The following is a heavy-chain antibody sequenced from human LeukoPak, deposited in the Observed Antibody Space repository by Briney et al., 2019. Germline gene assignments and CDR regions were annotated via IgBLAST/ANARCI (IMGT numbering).Heavy chain of an antibody. Sequence: GVSLRLSCAASGVTFSRYSMSWVRQAPGRGLEWVSYISSSSGTINYADSVKGRFTISRDNAKNSLNLQMNSLRDEDTAVYYCARTTGTTIYYYMDVWGKGTTVTVSS. J-gene: IGHJ6*03. CDR3: ARTTGTTIYYYMDV. V-gene: IGHV3-48*02. CDR1: GVTFSRYS. CDR2: ISSSSGTI. D-gene: IGHD1-7*01.